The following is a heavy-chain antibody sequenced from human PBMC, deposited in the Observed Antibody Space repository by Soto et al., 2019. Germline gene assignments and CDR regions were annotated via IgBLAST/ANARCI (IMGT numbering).Heavy chain of an antibody. CDR2: ISYDGSNK. J-gene: IGHJ4*02. CDR1: GFSFSTYG. Sequence: PGGFLRLSCAASGFSFSTYGMHWVRQAPGKGLEWVAVISYDGSNKYYADSVKGRFTISRDNSKNTLYLQMNSLRAEDTAVYYCAKERGGPFDDWGQGTLVTVSS. V-gene: IGHV3-30*18. CDR3: AKERGGPFDD. D-gene: IGHD2-15*01.